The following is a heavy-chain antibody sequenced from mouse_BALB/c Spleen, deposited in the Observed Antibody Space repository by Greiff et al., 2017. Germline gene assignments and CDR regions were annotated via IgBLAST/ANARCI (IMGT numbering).Heavy chain of an antibody. CDR1: GYTFTSYW. D-gene: IGHD1-1*01. J-gene: IGHJ3*01. Sequence: VQLQQSGAELAKPGASVKMSCKASGYTFTSYWMHWVKQRPGQGLEWIGYINPSTGYTEYNQKFKDKATLTADKSSSTAYMQLSSLTSEDSAVYYCARAIYYGSSYVAYWGQGTLVTVSA. CDR2: INPSTGYT. V-gene: IGHV1-7*01. CDR3: ARAIYYGSSYVAY.